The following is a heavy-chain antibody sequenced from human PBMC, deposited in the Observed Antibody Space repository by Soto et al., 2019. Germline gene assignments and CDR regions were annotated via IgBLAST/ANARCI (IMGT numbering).Heavy chain of an antibody. D-gene: IGHD3-3*01. CDR3: ASYYYDFWSGSSDY. J-gene: IGHJ4*02. V-gene: IGHV4-39*01. CDR1: GGSISSSSYY. CDR2: IYYSGST. Sequence: SETLSLTCTVSGGSISSSSYYWGWIRQPPGKGLEWIGSIYYSGSTYYNPSLKSRVTISVDTSKNQFSLKLSSVTAADTAVYYCASYYYDFWSGSSDYWGQGTLVTVSS.